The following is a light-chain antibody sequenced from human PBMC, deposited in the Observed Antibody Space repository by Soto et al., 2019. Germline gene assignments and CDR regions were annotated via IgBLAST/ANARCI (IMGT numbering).Light chain of an antibody. CDR3: SSYTTSSTWV. CDR1: SSDVGGYNY. V-gene: IGLV2-14*01. CDR2: DVS. Sequence: QSALTQPASVSGSPGQSITISCTGTSSDVGGYNYVSWYQQHPGKAPKLMIYDVSNRPSGVSNRFSGSKSGNTASLTISGRQAEDEAAYYCSSYTTSSTWVFGGGTKVTVL. J-gene: IGLJ3*02.